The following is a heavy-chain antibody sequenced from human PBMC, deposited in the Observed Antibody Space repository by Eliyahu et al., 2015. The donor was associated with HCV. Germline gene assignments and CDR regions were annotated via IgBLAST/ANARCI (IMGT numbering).Heavy chain of an antibody. D-gene: IGHD6-19*01. V-gene: IGHV4-59*01. Sequence: QVQLQESGPGLVKPSETLSLTCTVXGXSITTXXWRXIRQPPGKGLEXIGYIHYSASTHYHPSXKSRVTISVDTSKNQFSLNLTSVTAADTAVYYCASGGGGIAVAGTGGWFDPWGQGTLVTVSS. CDR1: GXSITTXX. J-gene: IGHJ5*02. CDR2: IHYSAST. CDR3: ASGGGGIAVAGTGGWFDP.